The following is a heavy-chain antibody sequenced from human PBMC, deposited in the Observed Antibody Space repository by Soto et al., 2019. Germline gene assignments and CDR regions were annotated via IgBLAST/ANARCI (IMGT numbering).Heavy chain of an antibody. CDR3: ARALTMVRGALTTGPGY. CDR1: GYTFTSYA. J-gene: IGHJ4*02. CDR2: INAGNGNT. V-gene: IGHV1-3*01. Sequence: ASVKVSCKASGYTFTSYAMHWVRQAPGQRLEWMGWINAGNGNTKYSQKFQGRVTITRDTSASTAYMELSSLRSEDTAVYYCARALTMVRGALTTGPGYWGQGTLVTVSS. D-gene: IGHD3-10*01.